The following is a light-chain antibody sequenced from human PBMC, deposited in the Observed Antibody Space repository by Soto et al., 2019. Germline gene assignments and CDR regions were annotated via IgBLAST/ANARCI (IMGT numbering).Light chain of an antibody. J-gene: IGLJ1*01. CDR2: DVS. V-gene: IGLV2-11*01. Sequence: QSVLTQPRSVSGSPGQSVTTSCTGTSSDVGGYNYVSWYQQHPGKAPKLMIYDVSKRPSGVPDRFSGSKSGNTASLTISGLQAEDAADYYCCSYAGSYTGVFGTGTKVTV. CDR1: SSDVGGYNY. CDR3: CSYAGSYTGV.